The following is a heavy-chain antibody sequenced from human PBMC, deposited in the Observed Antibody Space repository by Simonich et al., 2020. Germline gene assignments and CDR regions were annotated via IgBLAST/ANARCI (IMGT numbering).Heavy chain of an antibody. CDR3: ARDTSYYGSGSYYFDY. J-gene: IGHJ4*02. Sequence: GGGLVKPGGSLRLSCAASGFTSSSYSMNWVRQAPGKGLEWVSSISSSSSYIYYADSVKGRFTISRDNAKNSLYLQMNSLRAEDTAVYYCARDTSYYGSGSYYFDYWGQGTLVTVSS. CDR1: GFTSSSYS. V-gene: IGHV3-21*01. CDR2: ISSSSSYI. D-gene: IGHD3-10*01.